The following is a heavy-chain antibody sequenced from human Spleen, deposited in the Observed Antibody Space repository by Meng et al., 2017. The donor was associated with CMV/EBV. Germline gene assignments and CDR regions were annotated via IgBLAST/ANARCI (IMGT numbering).Heavy chain of an antibody. D-gene: IGHD3-3*01. CDR2: INPGDGTT. Sequence: ASVKVSCKASGYTFSNYGITWVRQAPGQGLEWMGIINPGDGTTSYAQKFKGRVTMTSDTSTSTVYMELSRLRSDDTALYYCAKGGRVTVFGVVHDTFDIWGQGTMVTVSS. CDR1: GYTFSNYG. J-gene: IGHJ3*02. V-gene: IGHV1-46*01. CDR3: AKGGRVTVFGVVHDTFDI.